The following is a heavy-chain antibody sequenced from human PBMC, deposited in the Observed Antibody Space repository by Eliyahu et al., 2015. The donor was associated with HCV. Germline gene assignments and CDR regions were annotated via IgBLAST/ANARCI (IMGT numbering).Heavy chain of an antibody. CDR3: ARGGDKYYYGSGSVDGMDV. CDR2: IYSGGST. J-gene: IGHJ6*02. CDR1: GFXVXSXY. V-gene: IGHV3-66*01. Sequence: EVQLVXSGGGLVQPGGSLXLSCXASGFXVXSXYMXWVRQAPGKGLEWVSVIYSGGSTYFADSVKGRFTISRDNSKNTLYLQMNSLRAEDTAVYYCARGGDKYYYGSGSVDGMDVWGQGTTVTVSS. D-gene: IGHD3-10*01.